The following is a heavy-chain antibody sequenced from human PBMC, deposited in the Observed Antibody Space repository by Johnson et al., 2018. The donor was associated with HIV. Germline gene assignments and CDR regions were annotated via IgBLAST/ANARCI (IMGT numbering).Heavy chain of an antibody. CDR3: TTDLASDAFDI. V-gene: IGHV3-15*01. CDR2: INSKTDGGPT. J-gene: IGHJ3*02. Sequence: VQLVESGGGLVKPVGSLRLSCAASGLTFSNAWMSWVRQAPGKGLEWVGRINSKTDGGPTDYSAPVKGRFTISRDDSKNTLYLQMNSLKTEDPAVYYCTTDLASDAFDIWGQGTMVTVSS. CDR1: GLTFSNAW.